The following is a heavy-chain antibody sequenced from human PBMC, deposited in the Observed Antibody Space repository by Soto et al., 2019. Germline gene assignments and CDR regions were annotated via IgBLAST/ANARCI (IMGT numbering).Heavy chain of an antibody. J-gene: IGHJ4*02. D-gene: IGHD4-17*01. CDR3: XXXXXXYVSY. CDR2: SSYSGST. V-gene: IGHV4-39*01. Sequence: QLQLQESGPGLVKPSETLSLTCTVSGGSISXXXXXXXXXXXXPGKGLEWIGASSYSGSTYYNPSLKSRGXXXXXXXXXXXXXXXXXXXXXXXXXXXXXXXXXXYVSYWGQGTLVTVSS. CDR1: GGSISXXXXX.